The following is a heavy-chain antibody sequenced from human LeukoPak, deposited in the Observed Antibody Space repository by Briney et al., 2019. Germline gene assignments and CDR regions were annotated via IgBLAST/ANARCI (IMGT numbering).Heavy chain of an antibody. CDR3: ARNYDSSGYYYVGY. D-gene: IGHD3-22*01. V-gene: IGHV4-61*01. J-gene: IGHJ4*02. Sequence: KPSETLSLTCTVSGGSVSSASYYWSWIRQPPGKGLEWIGYVYYSGPTNYNPSLKSRVTISVDTSKNQFSLKLSSVTAADSAVYYCARNYDSSGYYYVGYWGQGTLVTVSS. CDR2: VYYSGPT. CDR1: GGSVSSASYY.